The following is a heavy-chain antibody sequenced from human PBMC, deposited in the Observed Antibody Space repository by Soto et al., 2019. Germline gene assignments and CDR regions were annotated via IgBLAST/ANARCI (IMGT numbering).Heavy chain of an antibody. V-gene: IGHV4-34*01. CDR1: GGSFSGYY. Sequence: QVQLQQWGAGLLKPSETLSLTCAVYGGSFSGYYWSWIRQPPGKGLEWIGEINHSGSTNYNPSLKSRVTISVDTSKNQFSLKLSSVTAADTAVYYCASNIVATMDDYWGQGTLVTVSS. CDR2: INHSGST. CDR3: ASNIVATMDDY. J-gene: IGHJ4*02. D-gene: IGHD5-12*01.